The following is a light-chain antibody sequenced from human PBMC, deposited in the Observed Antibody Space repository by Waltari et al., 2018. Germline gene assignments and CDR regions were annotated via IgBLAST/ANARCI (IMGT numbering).Light chain of an antibody. CDR3: NSYAGSSSWV. Sequence: QSALTQPASVSGSPGQSITISCTGTSSDVGFYNYVSWYQQHPGKAPKLMIYDVSERPSGVSTRFSGPKSGNTASLTISGLQAEDEADYYCNSYAGSSSWVFGGGTKLTVL. CDR1: SSDVGFYNY. J-gene: IGLJ3*02. V-gene: IGLV2-14*01. CDR2: DVS.